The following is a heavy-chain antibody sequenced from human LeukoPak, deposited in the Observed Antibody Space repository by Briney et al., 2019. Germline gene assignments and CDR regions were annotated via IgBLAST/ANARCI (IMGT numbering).Heavy chain of an antibody. D-gene: IGHD3-3*02. CDR2: IYTSGST. CDR1: GDSISSYY. V-gene: IGHV4-4*07. CDR3: ARDIRGMDAFDI. Sequence: PSETLSLTCTVSGDSISSYYWSWIRQPAGKELEWIGHIYTSGSTNYNPSLKSRVTMSVDTSKNQFSLRLSSVTAADTAVYYCARDIRGMDAFDIWGQGTMVTVSS. J-gene: IGHJ3*02.